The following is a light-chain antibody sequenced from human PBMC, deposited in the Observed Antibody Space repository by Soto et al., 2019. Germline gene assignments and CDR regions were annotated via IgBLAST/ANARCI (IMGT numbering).Light chain of an antibody. V-gene: IGLV1-40*01. CDR2: GNS. CDR3: QSYDRSLTYV. Sequence: QSVLTQPPSVSGAPGQRVTISCTGSSSNIGAGYDVHWYQQLPGTAPKLLIYGNSNRPSGVPDRFSGSKSGTSASLAITGLQPEDEADYYCQSYDRSLTYVFGTGTKLTVL. J-gene: IGLJ1*01. CDR1: SSNIGAGYD.